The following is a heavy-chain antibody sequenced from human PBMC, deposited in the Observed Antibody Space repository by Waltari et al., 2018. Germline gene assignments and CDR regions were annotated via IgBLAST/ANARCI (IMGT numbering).Heavy chain of an antibody. V-gene: IGHV5-51*01. CDR2: IDPGDSDT. Sequence: EVQLVQSGAEVKKPGESLKISCKGSGYSFTSYWIGWVRQMPGKGLEWMGIIDPGDSDTRDSPSFQGQVTISADKSISTAYLQWSSLKASDTAMYYCARQPDYGDYSYYFDYWGQGTLVTVSS. CDR3: ARQPDYGDYSYYFDY. CDR1: GYSFTSYW. J-gene: IGHJ4*02. D-gene: IGHD4-17*01.